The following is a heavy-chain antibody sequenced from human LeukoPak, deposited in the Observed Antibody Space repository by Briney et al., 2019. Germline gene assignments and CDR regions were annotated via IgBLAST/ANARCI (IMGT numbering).Heavy chain of an antibody. J-gene: IGHJ5*01. V-gene: IGHV1-2*02. CDR3: TREVRVGNWFDS. Sequence: ASVKVSCKASGYSFTDYYIHWVRQAPGQGLEWVGWINPDSGGTNYAQKFQGGVAMTRDTSIRTVYMYLSRLRSDDAAIYYCTREVRVGNWFDSWGQGTLVTVSS. D-gene: IGHD2-15*01. CDR2: INPDSGGT. CDR1: GYSFTDYY.